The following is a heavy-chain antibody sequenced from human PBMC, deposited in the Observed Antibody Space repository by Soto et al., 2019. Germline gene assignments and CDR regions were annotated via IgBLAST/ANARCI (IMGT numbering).Heavy chain of an antibody. CDR1: GYTFTSYG. D-gene: IGHD2-15*01. V-gene: IGHV1-18*01. CDR3: ARVSCSGGSCRPYYYYYGMDV. Sequence: QVQLVQSGAEVKKPGASVKVSCKASGYTFTSYGISWVRQAPGQGLEWMGWISAYNGNTNYAQKLQGRVTMTTDTSTSIAYMELRSLRSDDTAVYYCARVSCSGGSCRPYYYYYGMDVRDQGTTVTVSS. CDR2: ISAYNGNT. J-gene: IGHJ6*02.